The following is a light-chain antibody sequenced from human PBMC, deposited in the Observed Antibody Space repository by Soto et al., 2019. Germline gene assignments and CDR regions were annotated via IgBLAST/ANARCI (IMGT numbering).Light chain of an antibody. Sequence: DIQMTQSPSSLSASVGDRVTITCRASQHIATSLSWFQHKVGKAPTLLIYGASALQSGVPSRFSGSGSGTHFTLTISGLQPEDFATYYCQQSSSVPRTFGQGTRVDLK. CDR3: QQSSSVPRT. CDR2: GAS. V-gene: IGKV1-39*01. J-gene: IGKJ1*01. CDR1: QHIATS.